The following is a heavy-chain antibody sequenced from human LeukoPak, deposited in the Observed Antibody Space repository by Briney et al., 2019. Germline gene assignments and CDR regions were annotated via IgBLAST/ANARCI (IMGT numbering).Heavy chain of an antibody. V-gene: IGHV3-30-3*01. Sequence: GSLRLSCAASGFSFSSYAMHWVRQAPGKGLEWVAVISYDGSNKYYADSVKGRFTISRDNSKNTLYLQMNSLRAEDTAVYYCAREHVWELAYFDYWGQGTLVTVSS. CDR1: GFSFSSYA. CDR3: AREHVWELAYFDY. CDR2: ISYDGSNK. D-gene: IGHD3-10*01. J-gene: IGHJ4*02.